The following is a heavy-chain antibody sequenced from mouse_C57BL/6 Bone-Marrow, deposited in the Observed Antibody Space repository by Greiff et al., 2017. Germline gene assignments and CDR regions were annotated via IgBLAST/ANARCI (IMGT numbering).Heavy chain of an antibody. Sequence: VKLQQSGAELVRPGTSVKVSCKASGYAFTNYLIEWVKQRPGQGLEWIGVINPGSGGTNYNEKFKGKATLTADKSSSTAYLQLSSLTSEDSAVYFCARDFYYGSSYNYYAMDYWGQGTSVTVSS. D-gene: IGHD1-1*01. V-gene: IGHV1-54*01. CDR3: ARDFYYGSSYNYYAMDY. CDR1: GYAFTNYL. J-gene: IGHJ4*01. CDR2: INPGSGGT.